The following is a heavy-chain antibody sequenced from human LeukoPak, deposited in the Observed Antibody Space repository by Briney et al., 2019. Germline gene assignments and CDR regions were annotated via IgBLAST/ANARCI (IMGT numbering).Heavy chain of an antibody. Sequence: SETLSLTCTVSGGSISSYYWSWIRQPPGKGLEWIGYIYYSGSTNYNPSLKSRVTISVDTSKNQFSLKLSSVTAADTAVYYCARGRGSSSSIWFDPWGQGTLVTVSP. CDR3: ARGRGSSSSIWFDP. D-gene: IGHD6-6*01. CDR1: GGSISSYY. CDR2: IYYSGST. V-gene: IGHV4-59*01. J-gene: IGHJ5*02.